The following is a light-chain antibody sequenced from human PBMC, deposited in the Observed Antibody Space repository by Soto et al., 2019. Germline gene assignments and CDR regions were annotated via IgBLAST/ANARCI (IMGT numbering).Light chain of an antibody. Sequence: EIQMTQSPSTLSASVGDRVTITCRASQSISTHSAWYQQKPGKAPEVLIYDASTLESGVPSRFSGSGSGTKFTLTISSLQPDDFATYYCQQYSSNLYTFGQGTKVDIK. CDR1: QSISTH. CDR3: QQYSSNLYT. J-gene: IGKJ2*01. CDR2: DAS. V-gene: IGKV1-5*01.